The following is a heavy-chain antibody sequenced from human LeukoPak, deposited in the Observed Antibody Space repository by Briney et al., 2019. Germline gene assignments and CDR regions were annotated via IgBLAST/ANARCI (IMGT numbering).Heavy chain of an antibody. J-gene: IGHJ4*02. CDR3: ARIDYATFDC. D-gene: IGHD3-16*01. V-gene: IGHV4-59*01. CDR2: IYYSGST. Sequence: PSETLSLTCTVSGGSINSYYWSWIRQPPGRGLEWIGDIYYSGSTIYNPSLKSRVTISEDTSKNQFSLNLRSVTAADTAVYYCARIDYATFDCWGPGTLVTVSS. CDR1: GGSINSYY.